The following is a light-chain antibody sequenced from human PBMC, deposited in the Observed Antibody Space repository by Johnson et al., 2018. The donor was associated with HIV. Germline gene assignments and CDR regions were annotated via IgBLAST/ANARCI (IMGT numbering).Light chain of an antibody. J-gene: IGLJ1*01. Sequence: QPVLTQPPSVSAAPGQKVTISCSGSSSNIGNNYVSWYQQLPGTAPKLLIYDNNKRPSGIPDRFSGSKSGTSATLGITGLQTGDEADYYCGTWDSSLSVLYVCGTGTKFTVL. CDR2: DNN. CDR3: GTWDSSLSVLYV. CDR1: SSNIGNNY. V-gene: IGLV1-51*01.